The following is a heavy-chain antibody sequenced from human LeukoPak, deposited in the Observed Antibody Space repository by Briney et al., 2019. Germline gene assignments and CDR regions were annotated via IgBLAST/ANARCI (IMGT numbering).Heavy chain of an antibody. CDR1: GFTFSNAR. V-gene: IGHV3-15*01. Sequence: GGSLRLSCAASGFTFSNARMSWVRQAPGKGLEWVGRIKSKTDGGTTDYAAPVKGRFTISRDDSKNTLYLQMNSLKTEDTAVYYCTTVYYYDSSGYYYDFDYWGQGTLVTVSS. CDR3: TTVYYYDSSGYYYDFDY. CDR2: IKSKTDGGTT. D-gene: IGHD3-22*01. J-gene: IGHJ4*02.